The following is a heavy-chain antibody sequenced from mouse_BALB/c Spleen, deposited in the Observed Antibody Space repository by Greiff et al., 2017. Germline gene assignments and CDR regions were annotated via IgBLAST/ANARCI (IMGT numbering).Heavy chain of an antibody. J-gene: IGHJ4*01. Sequence: EVKVEESGPGLVKPSQSLSLTCSVTGYSITSGYYWNWIRQFPGNKLEWMGYISYDGSNNYNPSLKNRISITRDTSKNQFFLKLNSVTTEDTATYYCARGGITGAMDYWGQGTSVTVSS. CDR3: ARGGITGAMDY. V-gene: IGHV3-6*02. CDR2: ISYDGSN. D-gene: IGHD2-4*01. CDR1: GYSITSGYY.